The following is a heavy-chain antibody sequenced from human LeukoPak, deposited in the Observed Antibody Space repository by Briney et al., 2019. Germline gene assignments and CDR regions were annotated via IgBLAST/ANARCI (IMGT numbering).Heavy chain of an antibody. Sequence: ASVKVSCTASGYTFTGYYMHWVRQAPGQGLEWMGWINPNSGGTNYAQKFQGRVTMTRDTSISTAYMELSRLRSDDTAVYYCARVNYYDSSGYYPYWGQGTLVTVSS. J-gene: IGHJ4*02. D-gene: IGHD3-22*01. CDR2: INPNSGGT. V-gene: IGHV1-2*02. CDR3: ARVNYYDSSGYYPY. CDR1: GYTFTGYY.